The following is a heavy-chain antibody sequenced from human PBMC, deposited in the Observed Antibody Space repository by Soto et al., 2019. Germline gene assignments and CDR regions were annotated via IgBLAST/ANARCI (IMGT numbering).Heavy chain of an antibody. V-gene: IGHV3-30*03. D-gene: IGHD2-15*01. Sequence: GSLRLSCAASGFTFSNYGVHWVRQAPGQGLEWVAVISYDGSDKYQADSVKGRFTISRDNSKNTLFLQMNNLRPEDTAVYYCARAGYASSWSTDFYYAMDVWGQGTRVTVSS. CDR3: ARAGYASSWSTDFYYAMDV. CDR2: ISYDGSDK. CDR1: GFTFSNYG. J-gene: IGHJ6*02.